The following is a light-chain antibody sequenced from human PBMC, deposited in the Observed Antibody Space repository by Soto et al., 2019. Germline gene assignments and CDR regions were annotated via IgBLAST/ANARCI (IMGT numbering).Light chain of an antibody. Sequence: QSALTQPRSVSGSPGQSVTISCTGTSSDVGGYNCVSWYQQHPGKAPQLIIYDVTQRPSGVPDRFSGSKSGNTASLSISGLQAEDEADYHCCSHSASYTFVFGTGTKVTVL. J-gene: IGLJ1*01. CDR1: SSDVGGYNC. CDR3: CSHSASYTFV. V-gene: IGLV2-11*01. CDR2: DVT.